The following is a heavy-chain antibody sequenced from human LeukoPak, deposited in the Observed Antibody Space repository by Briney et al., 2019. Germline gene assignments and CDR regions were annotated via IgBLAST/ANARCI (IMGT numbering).Heavy chain of an antibody. Sequence: SETLSLTCTVSGGSISSSSYYWGWIRQPPGKGLEWIGSIYYSGSTYYNPSLKSRVTISVDTSKNQFSLKLSSVTAADTAVYYCARILRGVIVTSFDYWGQGILVTVSS. V-gene: IGHV4-39*07. J-gene: IGHJ4*02. CDR1: GGSISSSSYY. D-gene: IGHD3-10*01. CDR2: IYYSGST. CDR3: ARILRGVIVTSFDY.